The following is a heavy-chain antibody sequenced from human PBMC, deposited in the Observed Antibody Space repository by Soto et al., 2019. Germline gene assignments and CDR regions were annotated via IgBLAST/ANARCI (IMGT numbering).Heavy chain of an antibody. CDR1: GFTFSSYE. CDR3: ARACGYSYGFGY. V-gene: IGHV3-48*03. CDR2: ISSSGSTI. D-gene: IGHD5-18*01. J-gene: IGHJ4*02. Sequence: EVQLVESGGGLVQPGGSLRLSCAASGFTFSSYEMNWVRQAPGKGLEWVSYISSSGSTIYYADSVKGRFTISRDNAKNSLYLQMNSLRAEDTAVYYCARACGYSYGFGYWGQGTLVTVSS.